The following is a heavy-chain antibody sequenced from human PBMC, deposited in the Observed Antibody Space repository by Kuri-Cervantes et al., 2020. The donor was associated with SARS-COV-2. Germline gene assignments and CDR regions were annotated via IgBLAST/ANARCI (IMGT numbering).Heavy chain of an antibody. CDR3: ARGSESPPFDY. V-gene: IGHV4-34*01. CDR1: GGSFSGYY. Sequence: GSLRLSCAVYGGSFSGYYWSWIRQPPGKGLEWIGEINHSGSTNYNPSLKSRVTISVDTSKNQFSLKLSSVTVADTAVYYCARGSESPPFDYWGQGTLVTVSS. J-gene: IGHJ4*02. CDR2: INHSGST. D-gene: IGHD2/OR15-2a*01.